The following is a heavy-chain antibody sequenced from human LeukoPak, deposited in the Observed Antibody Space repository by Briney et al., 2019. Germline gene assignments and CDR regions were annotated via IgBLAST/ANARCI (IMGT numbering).Heavy chain of an antibody. J-gene: IGHJ4*02. Sequence: GGSLRLSCAASGFTFSSYWMHWVRQAPGKGLVWVSRINSDGSSTNYADSVEGRFTISRDNAKNTLYLQMNSLRAEDTAVYYCARDPGVLYYFDYWGQGTLVTVSS. CDR2: INSDGSST. V-gene: IGHV3-74*01. CDR1: GFTFSSYW. CDR3: ARDPGVLYYFDY. D-gene: IGHD7-27*01.